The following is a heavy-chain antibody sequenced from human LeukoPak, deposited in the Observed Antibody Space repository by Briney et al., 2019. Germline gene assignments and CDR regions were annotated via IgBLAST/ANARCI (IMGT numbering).Heavy chain of an antibody. CDR1: GGSISNYY. J-gene: IGHJ2*01. CDR2: IYTSGST. D-gene: IGHD5-12*01. CDR3: VKDFKNRLPSL. Sequence: SETLSLTCTVSGGSISNYYWSWIRQPAGKGLEWIGRIYTSGSTNYNPSLKSRVTMSVDTSKNQFSVKLRSVTVADTAVYYCVKDFKNRLPSLWGRGTLVTVSS. V-gene: IGHV4-4*07.